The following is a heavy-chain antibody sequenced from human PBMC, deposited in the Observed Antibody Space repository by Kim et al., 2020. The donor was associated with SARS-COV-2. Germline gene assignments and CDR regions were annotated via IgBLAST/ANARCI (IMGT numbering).Heavy chain of an antibody. V-gene: IGHV4-59*13. Sequence: SETLSLTCTVSGGSISSYYWSWIRQPPGKGLEWIGYIYYTGSTNYNPSLKSRVTISVDTSKNQFSLKLSSVTAADTAVYYCAGGVAYFVLWVRGTLVTVSS. CDR1: GGSISSYY. CDR3: AGGVAYFVL. CDR2: IYYTGST. D-gene: IGHD5-12*01. J-gene: IGHJ2*01.